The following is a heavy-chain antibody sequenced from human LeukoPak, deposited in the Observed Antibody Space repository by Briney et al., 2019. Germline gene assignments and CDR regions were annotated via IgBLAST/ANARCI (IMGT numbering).Heavy chain of an antibody. J-gene: IGHJ4*02. V-gene: IGHV1-2*06. Sequence: ASVRVSCKASGYTFTDYYIHWVRQAPGQGLEWMGRINPNSGDTNSAQKFQARVTMTRDTSISTAYMELSRLRSDDTAVYFCARDAYGTSSWFPDYWGQGTLLTVSS. CDR3: ARDAYGTSSWFPDY. CDR1: GYTFTDYY. CDR2: INPNSGDT. D-gene: IGHD6-13*01.